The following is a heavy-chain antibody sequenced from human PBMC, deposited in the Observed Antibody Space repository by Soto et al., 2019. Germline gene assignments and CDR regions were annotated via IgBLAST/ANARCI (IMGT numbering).Heavy chain of an antibody. CDR2: ITPISDTA. V-gene: IGHV1-69*01. D-gene: IGHD4-17*01. Sequence: QVQLVQSGAEVKKSGSSVKVSCKTSGGTFISSSINWVRQAPGQGLEWMGGITPISDTANYAQKFRGRVTVTADESTSTAYMELSSLRSEDTAVYFCARGDYGDYSDAFDIWGQGTRVTVSS. J-gene: IGHJ3*02. CDR3: ARGDYGDYSDAFDI. CDR1: GGTFISSS.